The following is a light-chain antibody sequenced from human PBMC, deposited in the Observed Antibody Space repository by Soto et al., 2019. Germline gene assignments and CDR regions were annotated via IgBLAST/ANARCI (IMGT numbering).Light chain of an antibody. J-gene: IGLJ1*01. CDR3: AAWDDNLSTYV. V-gene: IGLV1-47*02. CDR1: SSSIGTNF. Sequence: QAVVTQPPSASGTPGQRVSISCSGCSSSIGTNFVYWYQQLPGTAPKVLIHSNNQRPSGVPDRFSGSKSGTSASLAISGLRSEDEADYYCAAWDDNLSTYVFGSGTKLTVL. CDR2: SNN.